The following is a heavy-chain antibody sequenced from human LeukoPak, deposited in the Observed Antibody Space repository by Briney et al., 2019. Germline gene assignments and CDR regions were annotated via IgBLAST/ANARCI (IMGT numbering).Heavy chain of an antibody. CDR1: GFTFSSYW. D-gene: IGHD3-22*01. CDR2: INTDGSST. Sequence: GGSLGLSCAASGFTFSSYWMHWVRQAPGKGLVWVSRINTDGSSTSYADSVKGRFTISRDNAKNTLYLQMNSLRAEDTAVYYCARAGTYYYDSSGYYPLDYWGQGTLVTVSS. CDR3: ARAGTYYYDSSGYYPLDY. V-gene: IGHV3-74*01. J-gene: IGHJ4*02.